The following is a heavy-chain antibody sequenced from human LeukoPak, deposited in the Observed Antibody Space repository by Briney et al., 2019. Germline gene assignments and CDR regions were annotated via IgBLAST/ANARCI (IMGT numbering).Heavy chain of an antibody. CDR3: ARGVVIELGYYTNGVCYNYFDY. CDR1: GGSFSGYY. Sequence: ASETLSLTCAVYGGSFSGYYWSWIRQPPGKGLEWIGEINHSGSTNYNPSLKSRVTISVDTSKNQFSLKLSSVTAADTAVYYCARGVVIELGYYTNGVCYNYFDYWGQGTLVTVSS. V-gene: IGHV4-34*01. J-gene: IGHJ4*02. CDR2: INHSGST. D-gene: IGHD2-8*01.